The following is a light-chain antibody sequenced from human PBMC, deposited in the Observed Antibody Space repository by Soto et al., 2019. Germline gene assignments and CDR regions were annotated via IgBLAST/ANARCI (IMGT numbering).Light chain of an antibody. J-gene: IGKJ4*01. Sequence: DMQMTQSPSSLSASVGDRVTITCRASQDIGNYLAWYQQKPGKVPKLLIYGASTLQSGVPSRFSGSGSGTDFALTISSLRSENVATYYCQKYNGAPLTFGGGTKVDIK. CDR2: GAS. CDR1: QDIGNY. V-gene: IGKV1-27*01. CDR3: QKYNGAPLT.